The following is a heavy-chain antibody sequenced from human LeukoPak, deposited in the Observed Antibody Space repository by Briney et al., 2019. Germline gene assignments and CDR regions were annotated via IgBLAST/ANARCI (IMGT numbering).Heavy chain of an antibody. CDR3: ARDGWIAARSICDY. J-gene: IGHJ4*02. V-gene: IGHV3-7*01. Sequence: GGSLRLSCAASGFTFSSYWMSWVRQAPGKGLEWVANIKQDGSEKYYVDSVKGRFTISRDNAKNSLYLQMNSLRAEGTAVYYCARDGWIAARSICDYWGQGTLVTVSS. CDR1: GFTFSSYW. CDR2: IKQDGSEK. D-gene: IGHD6-6*01.